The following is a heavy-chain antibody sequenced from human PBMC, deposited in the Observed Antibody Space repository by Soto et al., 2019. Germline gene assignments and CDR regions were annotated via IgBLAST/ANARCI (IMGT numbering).Heavy chain of an antibody. Sequence: GGSLRLSCAASGFTFSSYAMSWVRQAPGKGLEWVSAISGSGGGTYYADSVKGRFTISRDNSKNTLYLQMNSLRAEDTAVYYCAKGSLRGYSGYDLFDYWGQGTLVTVSS. J-gene: IGHJ4*02. D-gene: IGHD5-12*01. CDR1: GFTFSSYA. CDR3: AKGSLRGYSGYDLFDY. CDR2: ISGSGGGT. V-gene: IGHV3-23*01.